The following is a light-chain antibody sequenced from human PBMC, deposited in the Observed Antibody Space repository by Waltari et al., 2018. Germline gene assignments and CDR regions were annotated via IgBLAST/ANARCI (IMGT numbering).Light chain of an antibody. V-gene: IGLV3-21*04. J-gene: IGLJ3*02. CDR3: QVGDSSSDQQV. CDR2: DDS. CDR1: NIGSKS. Sequence: SYVLTQPPSVSVAPGKTARSTCGGNNIGSKSVHWYQQKPGQAPVLVIYDDSDRPSGRPQRFAGSSSGNTATLTSSRVEAGDEGDYCCQVGDSSSDQQVVGGGTKLTVL.